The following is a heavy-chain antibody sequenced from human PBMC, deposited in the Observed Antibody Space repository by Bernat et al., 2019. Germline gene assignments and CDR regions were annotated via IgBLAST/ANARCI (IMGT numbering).Heavy chain of an antibody. CDR2: IGSGGSTT. J-gene: IGHJ6*03. Sequence: VQLVESGGGVVQPGRSLRLSCAASGFTFSSYDMNWVRQAPGKGLEWISYIGSGGSTTHYADSVKGRFTISRDNAKNLVFLQMNSLRAEDTALYYCARVISSGRFPRFYYYMDVWGKGTAVTVSS. CDR3: ARVISSGRFPRFYYYMDV. CDR1: GFTFSSYD. V-gene: IGHV3-48*03. D-gene: IGHD3-22*01.